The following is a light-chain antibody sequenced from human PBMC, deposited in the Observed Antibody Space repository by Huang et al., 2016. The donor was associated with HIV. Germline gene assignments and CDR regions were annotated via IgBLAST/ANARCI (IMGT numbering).Light chain of an antibody. CDR1: QGISSA. V-gene: IGKV1D-13*01. J-gene: IGKJ4*01. CDR2: DAS. CDR3: QQFNNNPLT. Sequence: AIQLTQSPSSLSASVGDRVTIPCRASQGISSALAWYQQKPGKPPKLLIYDASSLESGVPSRFSGSGSGTDFTLTISSLQPEDFASYYCQQFNNNPLTFGGGTRVEIK.